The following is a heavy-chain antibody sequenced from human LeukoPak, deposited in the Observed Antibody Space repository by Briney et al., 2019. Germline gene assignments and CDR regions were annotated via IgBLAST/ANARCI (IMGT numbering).Heavy chain of an antibody. Sequence: GRSLRLSCAASGFTFRHHGMHWVRQAPGKGLEWVAVIWSDGSRKFYLDSVKDRFTISRDNSKNTLYLEMNSPRAGDTAVYFCASGSGSSSYYAFDIWGQGTMVTVSS. D-gene: IGHD3-22*01. CDR2: IWSDGSRK. CDR3: ASGSGSSSYYAFDI. CDR1: GFTFRHHG. V-gene: IGHV3-33*01. J-gene: IGHJ3*02.